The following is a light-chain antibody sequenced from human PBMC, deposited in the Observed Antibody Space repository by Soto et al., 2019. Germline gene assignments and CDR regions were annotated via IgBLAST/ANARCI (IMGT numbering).Light chain of an antibody. CDR3: AAWDDSLNGRYV. V-gene: IGLV2-18*01. J-gene: IGLJ1*01. Sequence: QSVLTQPPSVSGSPGQSVTISCTGTSTDFVSYNRVSWYQQPPGTAPKLMIYEVSKRPSGVPDRFSGSKSGNTASLTISGLQAADEADYYCAAWDDSLNGRYVFGTGTKVTVL. CDR1: STDFVSYNR. CDR2: EVS.